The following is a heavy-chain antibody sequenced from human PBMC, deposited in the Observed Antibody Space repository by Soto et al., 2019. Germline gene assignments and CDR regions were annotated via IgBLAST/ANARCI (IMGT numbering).Heavy chain of an antibody. CDR3: AREYYYTMDV. J-gene: IGHJ6*02. CDR1: GFTFRDYY. V-gene: IGHV3-11*05. Sequence: QVQLVESGGGLVRHGGSLRLSCEASGFTFRDYYMTWFRQAPGKGLEWLSYIDSSTKYTNYADSVKGRFTISRDNAKNSLYLQMNSLRADDTAVYYCAREYYYTMDVWGQGTMVTVSS. CDR2: IDSSTKYT.